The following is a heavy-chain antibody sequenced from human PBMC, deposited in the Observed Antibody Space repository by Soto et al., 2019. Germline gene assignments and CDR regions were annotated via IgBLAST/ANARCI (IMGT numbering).Heavy chain of an antibody. CDR3: AKNGWYSAAI. CDR2: IFHSETT. V-gene: IGHV4-4*02. J-gene: IGHJ3*02. D-gene: IGHD6-19*01. CDR1: GASVSSDNW. Sequence: QMRLQESGPGLVKPSVPLSLACAVSGASVSSDNWWSWVRQPPGKGLEWLGEIFHSETTNYNPSLKSRATISVDKSKNQFSLTLTSVTAADTAVYYCAKNGWYSAAIWGQGTMVTVSS.